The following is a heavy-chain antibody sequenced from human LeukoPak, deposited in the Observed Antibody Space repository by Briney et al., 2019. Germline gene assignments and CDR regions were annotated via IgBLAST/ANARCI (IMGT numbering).Heavy chain of an antibody. CDR3: ARADPSDFWSGLTYNWFDP. D-gene: IGHD3-3*01. CDR2: INHSGST. J-gene: IGHJ5*02. Sequence: PSETLSLTCTVSGGSISSSSYYWAWIRQPPGKGLEWIGEINHSGSTNYNPSLKSRVTISVDTSKNQFSLKLSSVTAADTAVYYCARADPSDFWSGLTYNWFDPWGQGTLVTVSS. V-gene: IGHV4-39*07. CDR1: GGSISSSSYY.